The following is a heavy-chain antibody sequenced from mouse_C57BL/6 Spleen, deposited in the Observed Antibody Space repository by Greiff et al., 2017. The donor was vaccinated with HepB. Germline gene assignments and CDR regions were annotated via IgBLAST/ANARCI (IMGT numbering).Heavy chain of an antibody. J-gene: IGHJ4*01. Sequence: EVKVEESGPGLVKPSQSLSLTCSVTGYSITSGYYWNWIRQFPGNKLEWMGYISYDGSNNYNPSLKNRISITRYTSKNQFFLKLNSVTTEDTATYYCARDNSGAMDYWGQGTSVTVSS. CDR3: ARDNSGAMDY. V-gene: IGHV3-6*01. CDR1: GYSITSGYY. CDR2: ISYDGSN. D-gene: IGHD1-3*01.